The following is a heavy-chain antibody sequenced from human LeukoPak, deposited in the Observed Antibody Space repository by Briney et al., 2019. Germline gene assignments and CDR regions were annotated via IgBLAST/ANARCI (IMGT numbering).Heavy chain of an antibody. D-gene: IGHD3-3*01. CDR2: ISSSSSYI. V-gene: IGHV3-21*01. CDR3: ARPELRFLEWLSDFDY. CDR1: GVTFSSNS. J-gene: IGHJ4*02. Sequence: GGSLRLSCAASGVTFSSNSMNWVRQAPGKGLEWVSSISSSSSYIYYADSVKGRFTISRDNAKNSLYLQMNSLRAVDTAVYYCARPELRFLEWLSDFDYWGQGTLVTVSS.